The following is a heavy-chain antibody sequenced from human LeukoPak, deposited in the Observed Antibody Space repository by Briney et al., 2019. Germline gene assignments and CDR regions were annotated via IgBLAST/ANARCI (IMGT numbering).Heavy chain of an antibody. CDR2: INPNSGGT. V-gene: IGHV1-2*04. CDR1: GYTFTGYY. Sequence: ASVKVSCKASGYTFTGYYMHWVRQAPGQGLEWMGWINPNSGGTNYAQKFQGWVTMTRDTSISTAYMELSRLRSDDTAVYYCARNGKPVADKDYYYYGMDVWGQGTTVTVSS. D-gene: IGHD6-19*01. J-gene: IGHJ6*02. CDR3: ARNGKPVADKDYYYYGMDV.